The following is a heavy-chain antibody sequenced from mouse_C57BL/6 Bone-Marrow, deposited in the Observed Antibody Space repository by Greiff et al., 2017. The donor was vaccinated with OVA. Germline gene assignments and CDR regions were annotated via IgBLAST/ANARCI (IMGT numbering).Heavy chain of an antibody. J-gene: IGHJ1*03. CDR1: GYSITSGYY. CDR3: ARVMGRYFDV. CDR2: ISYDGSN. Sequence: ESGPGLVKPSQSLSLTCSVTGYSITSGYYWNWIRQFPGNKLEWMGYISYDGSNNYNPSLKNRISITRDTSKNQFFLKLNSVTTEDTATYYCARVMGRYFDVWGTGTTVTVSS. D-gene: IGHD4-1*01. V-gene: IGHV3-6*01.